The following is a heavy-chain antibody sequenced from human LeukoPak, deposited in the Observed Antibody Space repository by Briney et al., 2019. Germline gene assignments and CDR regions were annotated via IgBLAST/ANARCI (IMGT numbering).Heavy chain of an antibody. D-gene: IGHD5-18*01. J-gene: IGHJ5*02. V-gene: IGHV4-38-2*02. CDR3: ARVDGYSYVNWFDP. CDR2: IYHSGST. Sequence: SETLSLTCTVSGYSISSGYYWGWIRQPPGKGLEWIGSIYHSGSTYYNPSLKSRVTISVDTSKNQFSLKLSSVTAADTAVYYCARVDGYSYVNWFDPWGQGTLVTVSS. CDR1: GYSISSGYY.